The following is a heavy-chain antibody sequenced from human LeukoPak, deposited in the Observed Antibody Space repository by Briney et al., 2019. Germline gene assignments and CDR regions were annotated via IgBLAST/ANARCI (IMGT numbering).Heavy chain of an antibody. D-gene: IGHD4-17*01. J-gene: IGHJ6*03. CDR2: ISSSGSTI. Sequence: PGGSLRLSCAASGFTFSSYEMNWVRQAPGKGLEWVSYISSSGSTIYYADSVKGRFTISRDNAKNSLYLQMNSLRAEDTAVYYCARDRATVGYYYYYMDVWGKGTTVTISS. CDR3: ARDRATVGYYYYYMDV. V-gene: IGHV3-48*03. CDR1: GFTFSSYE.